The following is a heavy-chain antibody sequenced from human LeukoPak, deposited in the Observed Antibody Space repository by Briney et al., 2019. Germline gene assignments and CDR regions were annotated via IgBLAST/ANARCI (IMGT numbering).Heavy chain of an antibody. CDR3: ARGRMDAMVPGWFGP. V-gene: IGHV3-33*01. J-gene: IGHJ5*02. Sequence: GRSLRLSCAASGFTFSSYGMHWVRQAPGKGLEWVAVIWYDGSNKYYADSVKGRFAISRDNSKNTLYLQMNSLRAEDTAVSFCARGRMDAMVPGWFGPWGQGTLVTVSS. D-gene: IGHD5-18*01. CDR2: IWYDGSNK. CDR1: GFTFSSYG.